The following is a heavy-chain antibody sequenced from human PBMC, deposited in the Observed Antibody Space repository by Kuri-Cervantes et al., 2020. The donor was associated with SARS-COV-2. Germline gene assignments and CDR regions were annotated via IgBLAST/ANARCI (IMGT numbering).Heavy chain of an antibody. J-gene: IGHJ6*02. CDR3: EKNGYDYYGSGSYYYYYYGRDV. V-gene: IGHV3-30*18. D-gene: IGHD3-10*01. CDR1: GFTFSNYG. Sequence: GGSLRLSCAASGFTFSNYGMHWVRQASGMGLEWVAVISYDGSNKYYADSVKCRFTMSRDNSKNTLYLQMNSLSSEDTAVYYCEKNGYDYYGSGSYYYYYYGRDVWGQGTTVSVSS. CDR2: ISYDGSNK.